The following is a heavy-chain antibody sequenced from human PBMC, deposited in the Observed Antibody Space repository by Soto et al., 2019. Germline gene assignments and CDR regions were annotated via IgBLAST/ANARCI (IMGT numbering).Heavy chain of an antibody. V-gene: IGHV3-30*18. CDR2: ISYEGRIQ. Sequence: XGSLRLSCAASGFTFSSYGMQWVRQAPGKGLEWVAVISYEGRIQYYADSVKGRFTISRDNSKDTLYLQMNSLRAEDAAVYYCAKEGTTKRSYYFDFWGQGTLVTVSS. J-gene: IGHJ4*02. CDR1: GFTFSSYG. D-gene: IGHD1-26*01. CDR3: AKEGTTKRSYYFDF.